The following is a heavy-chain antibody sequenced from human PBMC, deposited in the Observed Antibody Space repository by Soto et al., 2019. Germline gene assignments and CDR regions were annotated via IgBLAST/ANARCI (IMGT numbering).Heavy chain of an antibody. D-gene: IGHD3-9*01. V-gene: IGHV4-31*03. CDR2: IYYSGST. CDR3: ARDYHDILTGYRDAFDI. J-gene: IGHJ3*02. CDR1: GGSISSGGYY. Sequence: SETLSLTCTVSGGSISSGGYYWSWIRQHPGKGLEWIGYIYYSGSTYYNPSLKSRVTISVDTSKNQFSLKLSSVTAADTAFYYCARDYHDILTGYRDAFDIWGQGTMVT.